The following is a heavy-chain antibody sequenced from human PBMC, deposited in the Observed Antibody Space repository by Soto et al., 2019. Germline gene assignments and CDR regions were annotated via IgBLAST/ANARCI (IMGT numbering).Heavy chain of an antibody. Sequence: PGGSLRLSCVASGFTFSSYWMSWVRQAPGKGLEWVANIKQDGSERNYVDSAKGRFTISRDNAKNSLYLQMNSLRAEDTAIYYCATSRTFDYWGQGTLVTFSS. CDR1: GFTFSSYW. V-gene: IGHV3-7*01. CDR2: IKQDGSER. CDR3: ATSRTFDY. D-gene: IGHD6-13*01. J-gene: IGHJ4*02.